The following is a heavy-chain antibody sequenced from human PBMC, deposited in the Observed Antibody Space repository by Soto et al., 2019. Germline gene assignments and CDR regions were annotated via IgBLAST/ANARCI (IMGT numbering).Heavy chain of an antibody. Sequence: QVQLVESGGGVVQPGNSLTLSCAASGFTFSVYAIHWVRQAPGKGLEWVAGIYNDGSNKYYADSVKGRTTISRDNSKNRAFLEMNSLRPEDTAVYFCARDLKSSDDWYFAYWGRGSLVTVSS. CDR3: ARDLKSSDDWYFAY. J-gene: IGHJ4*02. CDR1: GFTFSVYA. CDR2: IYNDGSNK. V-gene: IGHV3-33*01. D-gene: IGHD3-9*01.